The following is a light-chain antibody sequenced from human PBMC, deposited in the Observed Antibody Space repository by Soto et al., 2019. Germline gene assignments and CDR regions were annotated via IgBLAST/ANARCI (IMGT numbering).Light chain of an antibody. CDR2: RTS. V-gene: IGKV3-15*01. CDR3: ERYSDSHRT. Sequence: EIVMTQSPATLSVSPXERSTLSCRASQRISSNLAWYQQKPGXARRLVMFRTSSRATGFPARFSGSGSGTDFTLTISSLEPEDFAVYYCERYSDSHRTFGQGTKVDIK. CDR1: QRISSN. J-gene: IGKJ1*01.